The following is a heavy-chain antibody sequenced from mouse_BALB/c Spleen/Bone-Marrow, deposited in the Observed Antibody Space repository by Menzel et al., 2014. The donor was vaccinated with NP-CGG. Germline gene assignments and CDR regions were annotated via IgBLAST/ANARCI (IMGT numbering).Heavy chain of an antibody. CDR2: IWGGGST. V-gene: IGHV2-6-5*01. CDR1: GFSLTDYG. J-gene: IGHJ4*01. CDR3: AKHYVRYYAMDY. D-gene: IGHD2-12*01. Sequence: VQLQQSGPGLVAPSQSLSITCTVSGFSLTDYGVSWIRQPPGKGVEWLGVIWGGGSTYYNSTLKSRLSISKDNSKSQVFLKMSSLQTDDTAIYYCAKHYVRYYAMDYWGQGTSVTVSS.